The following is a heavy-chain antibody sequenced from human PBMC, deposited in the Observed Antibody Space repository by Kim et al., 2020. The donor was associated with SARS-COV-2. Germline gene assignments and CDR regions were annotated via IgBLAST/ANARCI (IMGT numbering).Heavy chain of an antibody. Sequence: GGSLRLSCAASGFTFSSYGMHWVRQAPGKGLEWVAVIWYDGSNKYYADSVKGRFTISRDNSKNTLYLQMNSLRAEDTAVYYCAKDSLGGSGTDYWGQGTLVTVSS. J-gene: IGHJ4*02. CDR3: AKDSLGGSGTDY. V-gene: IGHV3-33*06. CDR1: GFTFSSYG. CDR2: IWYDGSNK. D-gene: IGHD3-10*01.